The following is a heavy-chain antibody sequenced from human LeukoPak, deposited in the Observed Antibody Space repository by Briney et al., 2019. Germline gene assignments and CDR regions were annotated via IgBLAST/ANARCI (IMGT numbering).Heavy chain of an antibody. CDR2: MNPNSGNT. Sequence: ASVKVSCKASGYTFTSYEMNWVRQATGQGLEWMGWMNPNSGNTGCAQKFQGRVTMTRDTSISTAYMELSRLRSDDTAVYYCARIFPPDDYGDYWGQGTLVTVSS. J-gene: IGHJ4*02. CDR3: ARIFPPDDYGDY. D-gene: IGHD3-3*01. CDR1: GYTFTSYE. V-gene: IGHV1-8*01.